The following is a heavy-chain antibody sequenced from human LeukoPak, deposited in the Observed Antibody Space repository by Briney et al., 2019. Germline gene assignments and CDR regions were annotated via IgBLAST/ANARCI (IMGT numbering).Heavy chain of an antibody. Sequence: GGSLRLSCAGSGFTFSNAWMNWVRQAPGKGLEWVSYIRSGGNTEYYVDSVRGRFTMSRDNAKNLLFLQMSSLRAEDTAVYYCARDTVNGPFVISLDYWGQGALVSVSS. CDR2: IRSGGNTE. CDR3: ARDTVNGPFVISLDY. CDR1: GFTFSNAW. V-gene: IGHV3-48*03. J-gene: IGHJ4*02. D-gene: IGHD2-8*01.